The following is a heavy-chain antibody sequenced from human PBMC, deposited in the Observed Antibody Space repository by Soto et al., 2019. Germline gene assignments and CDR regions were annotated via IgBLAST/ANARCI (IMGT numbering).Heavy chain of an antibody. CDR2: ISRSSSTT. J-gene: IGHJ4*02. V-gene: IGHV3-48*02. CDR3: ARRYGDYEGDDY. Sequence: EVQLVESGGHLVQPGGSLRLSCAASGFTFSSYNMNWVRQAPGKGLEWISYISRSSSTTYYEDSVKGRFTISRDDAKNSLYLQMHSLRDEDTAVYYCARRYGDYEGDDYWGQGTLVIVSS. CDR1: GFTFSSYN. D-gene: IGHD4-17*01.